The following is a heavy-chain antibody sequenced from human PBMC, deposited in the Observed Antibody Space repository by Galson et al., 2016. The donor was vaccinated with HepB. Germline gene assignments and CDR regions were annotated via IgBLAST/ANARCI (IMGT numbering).Heavy chain of an antibody. Sequence: SETLSLTCTVSGGSINSSGHYWGWIRLSPVKGLGWIGSTSHSGTTSYSPSFRSRITMSADTSKNQFSLRLNSMTAADTAVYYCARHTGSSAFYYYGIDVWGQGTKVTVSS. D-gene: IGHD3-10*01. V-gene: IGHV4-39*01. CDR1: GGSINSSGHY. J-gene: IGHJ6*02. CDR3: ARHTGSSAFYYYGIDV. CDR2: TSHSGTT.